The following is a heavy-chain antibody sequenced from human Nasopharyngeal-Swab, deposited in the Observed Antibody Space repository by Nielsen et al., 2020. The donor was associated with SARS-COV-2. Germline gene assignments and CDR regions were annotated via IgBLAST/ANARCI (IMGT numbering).Heavy chain of an antibody. D-gene: IGHD3-22*01. J-gene: IGHJ3*02. CDR2: IIPIFGTA. V-gene: IGHV1-69*01. Sequence: WVRQAPGQGLEWMGGIIPIFGTANYAQKFQGRVTITADESTSTAYMELSSLRSEDTAVYYCARGPSSGYYLYAFDTWGQGTMVTVSS. CDR3: ARGPSSGYYLYAFDT.